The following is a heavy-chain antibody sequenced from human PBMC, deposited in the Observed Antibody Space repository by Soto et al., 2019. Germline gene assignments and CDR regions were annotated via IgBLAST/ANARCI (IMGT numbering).Heavy chain of an antibody. V-gene: IGHV5-51*01. D-gene: IGHD3-3*01. CDR1: GYSFTSYW. CDR2: IHPGDSDT. CDR3: ARTPGPEVSVILEYHYFSGMVV. J-gene: IGHJ6*02. Sequence: PGESLKISCEASGYSFTSYWIGWVRQMPGKGLEWMGIIHPGDSDTKYSPSFQGQVTISVDKSITTAYLQWSSLKASDTAMYYCARTPGPEVSVILEYHYFSGMVVWYQGPSVSVFS.